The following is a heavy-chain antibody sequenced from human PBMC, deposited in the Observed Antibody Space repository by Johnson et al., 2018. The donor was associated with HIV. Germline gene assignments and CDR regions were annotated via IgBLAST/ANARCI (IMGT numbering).Heavy chain of an antibody. CDR3: ARFGRGGSHAFDI. D-gene: IGHD5-24*01. V-gene: IGHV3-20*01. Sequence: MMLVESGGSVIRPGGSLRLSCVGTGFTFDDYGMSWVRQAPGKGLEWVSAINWNGDSTGYADSVKGRFTISRDNAKNSLYLQMNSLRAEDTAFYHCARFGRGGSHAFDIGGQGTMVTVSS. CDR1: GFTFDDYG. CDR2: INWNGDST. J-gene: IGHJ3*02.